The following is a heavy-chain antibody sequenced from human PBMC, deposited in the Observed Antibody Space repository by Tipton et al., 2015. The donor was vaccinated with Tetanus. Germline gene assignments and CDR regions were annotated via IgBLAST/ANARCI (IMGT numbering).Heavy chain of an antibody. Sequence: QSGPEVKKPGSSVKVSCKASGGTFSNYALSWVRQAPGQGLEWVGGITPIFGTTNSAPKFQGRVTITADESTNTAYMELSSLRSDDSAVYYCARGPGSGIYWSWFDPWGQGTLVTVSS. D-gene: IGHD3-3*01. CDR3: ARGPGSGIYWSWFDP. CDR1: GGTFSNYA. CDR2: ITPIFGTT. J-gene: IGHJ5*02. V-gene: IGHV1-69*01.